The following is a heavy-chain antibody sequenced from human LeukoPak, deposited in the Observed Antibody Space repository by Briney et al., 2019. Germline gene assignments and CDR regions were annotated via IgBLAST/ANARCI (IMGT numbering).Heavy chain of an antibody. V-gene: IGHV4-34*01. Sequence: SETLSLTFAVYVWSFIGYYWSGIRQPPWKGRDGIGEINHRGSTNYNPSLKSRVPIPVHTCKNQFPLKLTSVTPADTAVYYCASSRATIRSSGWYNYWGQGTLVTVSS. CDR2: INHRGST. J-gene: IGHJ4*02. CDR3: ASSRATIRSSGWYNY. CDR1: VWSFIGYY. D-gene: IGHD6-19*01.